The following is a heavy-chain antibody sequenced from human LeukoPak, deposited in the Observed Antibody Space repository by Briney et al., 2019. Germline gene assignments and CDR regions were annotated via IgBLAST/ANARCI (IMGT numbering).Heavy chain of an antibody. J-gene: IGHJ4*02. CDR3: ATWIVDGSLFDF. CDR2: IGSSGTAI. CDR1: GFTFSRYE. V-gene: IGHV3-48*03. Sequence: PGGSLRLSCAASGFTFSRYEMNWVRQAPGKGLEWVSYIGSSGTAIYYADSVKGRFSISRDNAKNSLSLQMNSLRDEDTAVYYCATWIVDGSLFDFWGQGTLVTVSS. D-gene: IGHD6-19*01.